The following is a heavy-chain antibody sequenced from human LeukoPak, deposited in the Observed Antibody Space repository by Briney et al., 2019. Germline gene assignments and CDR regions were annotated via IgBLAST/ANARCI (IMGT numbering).Heavy chain of an antibody. CDR2: ISHDGSNP. D-gene: IGHD3-22*01. CDR3: AKTHYYDSSGVPGDY. Sequence: GGSLRLSCAASGFTFDDYAMHWVRQAPGKGLEWVAVISHDGSNPYYADSVKGRFTISRDNSKNTLYLQMSSLRAEDTAVYYCAKTHYYDSSGVPGDYWGQGTLVTVSS. CDR1: GFTFDDYA. J-gene: IGHJ4*02. V-gene: IGHV3-30*18.